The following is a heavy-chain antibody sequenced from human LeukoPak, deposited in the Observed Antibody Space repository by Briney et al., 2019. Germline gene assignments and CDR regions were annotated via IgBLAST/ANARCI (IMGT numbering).Heavy chain of an antibody. CDR2: VNPNSGNQ. D-gene: IGHD5-18*01. CDR3: ARELSPQYTYANPGDY. CDR1: GYTFTSFD. J-gene: IGHJ4*02. Sequence: ASVKVSCTASGYTFTSFDINWVRQAPGQGLEWMGWVNPNSGNQGYAQKFQGRVTMTRDTSISTAYMELSRLRSDDTAVYYCARELSPQYTYANPGDYWGQGTLVTVSS. V-gene: IGHV1-8*01.